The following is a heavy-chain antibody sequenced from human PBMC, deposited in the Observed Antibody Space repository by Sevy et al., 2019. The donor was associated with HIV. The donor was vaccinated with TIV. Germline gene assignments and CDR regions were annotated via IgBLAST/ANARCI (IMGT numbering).Heavy chain of an antibody. D-gene: IGHD3-10*02. CDR2: IYPSDSEI. J-gene: IGHJ4*02. CDR3: VIGGRDSYVRDNDWQADY. CDR1: GYSFTTYW. Sequence: GESLKISCKGSGYSFTTYWIGWVRQMPGKDLEWIGIIYPSDSEIRCSPPFQGQVTISADKSISTAYLQWSSLKASDSAVYYCVIGGRDSYVRDNDWQADYWGQGTLVTVSS. V-gene: IGHV5-51*01.